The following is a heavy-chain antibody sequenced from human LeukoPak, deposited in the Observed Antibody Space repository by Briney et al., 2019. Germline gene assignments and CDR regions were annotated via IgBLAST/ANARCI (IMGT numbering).Heavy chain of an antibody. J-gene: IGHJ4*02. V-gene: IGHV3-48*04. D-gene: IGHD3-16*02. CDR3: AREGYDYVWGSYRYGHFDY. CDR2: ISSSSSTI. CDR1: GYTFSSYN. Sequence: GGSLRLSCVVSGYTFSSYNTNWVRQAPGKGLEWVSYISSSSSTIYYADSVKGRFTISRDNAKNSLYLQMNSLRAEDTAVYYCAREGYDYVWGSYRYGHFDYWGQGTLVTVSS.